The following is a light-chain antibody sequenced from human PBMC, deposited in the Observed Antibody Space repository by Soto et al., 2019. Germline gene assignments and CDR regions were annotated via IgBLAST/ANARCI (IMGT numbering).Light chain of an antibody. CDR2: AAS. J-gene: IGKJ2*01. CDR1: QSITNN. Sequence: DIQMTQSPSSLSASVGDRVTITCRASQSITNNLNWYQQKPGKAPKLLIYAASSLENGVPSSFSGSGSRTDFTLTISSLQPEDFATYYCQQTYSAPYSFGQGTKLEIK. V-gene: IGKV1-39*01. CDR3: QQTYSAPYS.